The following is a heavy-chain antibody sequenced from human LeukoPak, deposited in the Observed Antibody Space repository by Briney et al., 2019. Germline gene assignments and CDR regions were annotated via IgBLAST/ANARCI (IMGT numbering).Heavy chain of an antibody. J-gene: IGHJ4*02. CDR2: MSSDGSKK. D-gene: IGHD6-13*01. Sequence: GRSLRLSCAASGFTFSSYAMHWFRQPPGKGLEWVAIMSSDGSKKYYADSVKGRFSISRDDSKNTLFLQMNSLRAEDTALYYCARATASTCSDYWGQGTLVTVSS. CDR1: GFTFSSYA. V-gene: IGHV3-30*03. CDR3: ARATASTCSDY.